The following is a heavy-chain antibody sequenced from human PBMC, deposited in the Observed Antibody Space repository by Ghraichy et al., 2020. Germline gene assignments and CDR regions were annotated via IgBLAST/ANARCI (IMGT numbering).Heavy chain of an antibody. CDR2: IYYSGST. J-gene: IGHJ4*02. D-gene: IGHD3-10*01. CDR1: SGSISSSSYY. Sequence: SEPLSLTCTVSSGSISSSSYYWGLIRQPPGKGLEWIGSIYYSGSTSYNPSLKRRVTISVDTSQNQFSLKLSSVTAVDTAVYYCARHGYWFGELFVDYLGQGTLVTVSS. V-gene: IGHV4-39*01. CDR3: ARHGYWFGELFVDY.